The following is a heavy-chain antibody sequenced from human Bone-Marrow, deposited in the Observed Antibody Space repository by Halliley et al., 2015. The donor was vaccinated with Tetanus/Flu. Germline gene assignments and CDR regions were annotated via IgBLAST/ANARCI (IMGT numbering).Heavy chain of an antibody. D-gene: IGHD3-22*01. V-gene: IGHV4-4*02. CDR3: ARSLYYYESSGSYFFDY. CDR2: IHHSGTT. CDR1: GDSISNSRW. Sequence: SLTCAVSGDSISNSRWWSWVRQPPGTGLEWIGDIHHSGTTNYNPSLKSRVTLSVDKSKKRFSLKRTSVTAADTAVYYCARSLYYYESSGSYFFDYWGQGTLVSVSS. J-gene: IGHJ4*02.